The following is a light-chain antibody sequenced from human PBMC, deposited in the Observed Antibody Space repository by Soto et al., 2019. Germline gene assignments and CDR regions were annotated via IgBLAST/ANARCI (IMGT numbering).Light chain of an antibody. CDR1: RSNIGTYP. V-gene: IGLV1-44*01. CDR2: RNH. J-gene: IGLJ2*01. CDR3: AAWDDSLRAVV. Sequence: QPVLTQSPSASATPGQRVTISCSGSRSNIGTYPVHWYQQLPGTAPTLLIFRNHQRPSGVPDRFSGSKSGTSASLAISGPQSEDEDDYYCAAWDDSLRAVVFGGGTKLTVL.